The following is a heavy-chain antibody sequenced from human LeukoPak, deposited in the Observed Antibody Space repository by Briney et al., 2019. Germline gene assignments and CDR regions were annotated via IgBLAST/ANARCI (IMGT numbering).Heavy chain of an antibody. CDR2: IDIDGRTI. J-gene: IGHJ4*02. Sequence: GGSLRLSCAASGFSLSSYWMHWARQAPGKALVWVARIDIDGRTITHAESVKGRFTISRDNAKNTVYLQMNDMRDEDTATYYCVRGLGDYWGQGTLVTVSS. CDR1: GFSLSSYW. CDR3: VRGLGDY. V-gene: IGHV3-74*03.